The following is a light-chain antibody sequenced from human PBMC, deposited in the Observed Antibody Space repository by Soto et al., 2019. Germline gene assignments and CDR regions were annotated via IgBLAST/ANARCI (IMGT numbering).Light chain of an antibody. CDR1: QSVGNDY. CDR3: QQCATSPLT. CDR2: DAS. Sequence: EIVLTQSPGTLSLSPGERATLSCRASQSVGNDYLAWYQQKPGQAPRLLIDDASNTAAGIPDRFSGSGSGTDFTLTISRLEPEDFAVYYCQQCATSPLTFGQGTRVDIK. J-gene: IGKJ1*01. V-gene: IGKV3-20*01.